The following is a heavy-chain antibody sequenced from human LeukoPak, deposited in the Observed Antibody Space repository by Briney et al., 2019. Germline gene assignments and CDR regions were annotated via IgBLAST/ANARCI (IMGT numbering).Heavy chain of an antibody. CDR3: ARKWSSSWSSFDY. CDR1: GFTFSSYW. Sequence: GGSLRLSCAASGFTFSSYWMSWVRQAPGKGLEWVTKITQEGSNQYYVGSVKGRFTVTRDNAQNSLYLQLNSRRAEDTVIYYCARKWSSSWSSFDYWGQGTLVTVSS. CDR2: ITQEGSNQ. J-gene: IGHJ4*02. V-gene: IGHV3-7*05. D-gene: IGHD6-13*01.